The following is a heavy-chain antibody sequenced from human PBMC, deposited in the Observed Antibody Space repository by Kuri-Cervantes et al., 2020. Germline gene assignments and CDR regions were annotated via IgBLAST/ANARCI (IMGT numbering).Heavy chain of an antibody. CDR1: GGSISSYY. Sequence: GSLRLSCTVSGGSISSYYWSWIRQPPGKGLEWIGYIYYSGSTNYNPSLKSRVTISVYTSKNQFSLKLSSVTAADTAVHYCARGFSRCWYYFDYWGQGTLVTVSS. V-gene: IGHV4-59*01. CDR3: ARGFSRCWYYFDY. CDR2: IYYSGST. D-gene: IGHD6-19*01. J-gene: IGHJ4*02.